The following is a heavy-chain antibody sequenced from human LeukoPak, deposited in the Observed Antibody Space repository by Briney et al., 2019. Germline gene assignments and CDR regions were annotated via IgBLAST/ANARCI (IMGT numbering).Heavy chain of an antibody. V-gene: IGHV3-30*04. D-gene: IGHD5-12*01. CDR3: ARDPRGSYYYYGMDV. J-gene: IGHJ6*04. CDR1: GFTFSSYA. CDR2: ISYDGSNK. Sequence: GGSLRLSCAASGFTFSSYAMHWARQAPGKGLEWVAVISYDGSNKYYADSVKGRFTISRDNSKNTLYLQMNSLRAEDTAVYYCARDPRGSYYYYGMDVWGKGTTVTVSS.